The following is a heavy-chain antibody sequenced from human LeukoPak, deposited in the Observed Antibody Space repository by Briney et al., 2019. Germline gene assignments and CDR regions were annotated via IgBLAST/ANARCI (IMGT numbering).Heavy chain of an antibody. CDR3: ARDLGHCSSTSCYDENWFDP. CDR2: ISAYNGNT. J-gene: IGHJ5*02. CDR1: GYTFTSYG. V-gene: IGHV1-18*01. D-gene: IGHD2-2*01. Sequence: ASVKVSCKASGYTFTSYGISWVRQAPGQGLEWMGWISAYNGNTNYAQKLQGRVTMTTDTSTSTAYMELRSLRSDDTAVYYCARDLGHCSSTSCYDENWFDPWGQGTLVTVSS.